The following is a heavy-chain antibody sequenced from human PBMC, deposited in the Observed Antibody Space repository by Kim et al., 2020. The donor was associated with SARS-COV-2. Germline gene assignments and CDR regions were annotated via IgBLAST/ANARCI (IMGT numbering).Heavy chain of an antibody. D-gene: IGHD1-26*01. Sequence: GGSLRLSCAASGFTFSSYAMHWVRQAPGKGLEWVAVISYDGSNKYYADSVKGRFTISRDNSKNTLYLQMNSLRAEDTAVYYCARDRSGSYYGAFDMWGQGTMVTVSS. J-gene: IGHJ3*02. CDR3: ARDRSGSYYGAFDM. CDR2: ISYDGSNK. V-gene: IGHV3-30-3*01. CDR1: GFTFSSYA.